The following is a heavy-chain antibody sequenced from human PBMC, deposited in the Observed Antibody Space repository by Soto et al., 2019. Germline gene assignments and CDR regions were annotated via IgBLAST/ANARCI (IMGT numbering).Heavy chain of an antibody. D-gene: IGHD3-16*01. V-gene: IGHV4-34*01. CDR3: ARGTNYDYIWGSKRGAFDI. CDR2: INHSGST. Sequence: QVQLQQWGAGLLKPSETLSLTCAVYGGSFSGYYWSWIRKPPGKGLEWIGEINHSGSTNYNPSLKSRVTITVDTSKNQFSLKLSSVTAADTAVYYCARGTNYDYIWGSKRGAFDIWGQGTMVTVSS. CDR1: GGSFSGYY. J-gene: IGHJ3*02.